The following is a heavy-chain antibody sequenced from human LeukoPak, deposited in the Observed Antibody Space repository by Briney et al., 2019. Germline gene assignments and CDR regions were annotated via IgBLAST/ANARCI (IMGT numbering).Heavy chain of an antibody. D-gene: IGHD5-12*01. V-gene: IGHV4-39*01. CDR2: IYYSGST. J-gene: IGHJ4*02. CDR3: ARHGYETPGVVDY. Sequence: PSETLSLTCTVSGGSINSSSYYWGWIRQPPGKGLEWMVSIYYSGSTYYNPSLKSRVTISVDTSKNQFSLKLSSVTAADTAVYYCARHGYETPGVVDYWGQGTLVTVSS. CDR1: GGSINSSSYY.